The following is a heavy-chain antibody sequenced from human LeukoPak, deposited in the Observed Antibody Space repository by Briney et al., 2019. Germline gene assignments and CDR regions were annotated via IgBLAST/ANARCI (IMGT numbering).Heavy chain of an antibody. CDR3: ARDPVHGCNVYIWFDP. D-gene: IGHD4/OR15-4a*01. Sequence: ASVKVSCKASGYTFTNYGISWVRQAPGQGLEWMGWISAYNGNTNYAQKLQGRVTMTTDTSTSTAYMELRSLRSDDTAVYYCARDPVHGCNVYIWFDPWGQGTLVTVSS. J-gene: IGHJ5*02. V-gene: IGHV1-18*01. CDR1: GYTFTNYG. CDR2: ISAYNGNT.